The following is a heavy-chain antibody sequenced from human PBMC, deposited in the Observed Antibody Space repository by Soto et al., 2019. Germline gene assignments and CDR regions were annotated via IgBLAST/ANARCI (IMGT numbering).Heavy chain of an antibody. Sequence: EVQLLESGGGLVQPGGSLRLSCAASGFTFSSYAMSWVRQAPGKGLEWVSAISGSGGSTYYADSVKGRFTISRDNSKNTLYLQMNSLRAEDTAVYYCAKDGGYCSGGSCYSVPFDYGGQGTLVTVSS. J-gene: IGHJ4*02. CDR3: AKDGGYCSGGSCYSVPFDY. CDR2: ISGSGGST. D-gene: IGHD2-15*01. CDR1: GFTFSSYA. V-gene: IGHV3-23*01.